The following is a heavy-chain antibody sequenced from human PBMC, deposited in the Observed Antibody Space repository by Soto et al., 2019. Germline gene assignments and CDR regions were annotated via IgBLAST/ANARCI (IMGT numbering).Heavy chain of an antibody. D-gene: IGHD2-15*01. Sequence: EVQLAESGGGLVKPGGSLRLSCAASGFTFSSYSMNWVRQAPGKGLEWVSSISSSSSYIYYADSVKGRFTISRDNAKNSLCLQMNGLGAEDTAVYYCARDEGYCSGGSCYYRFDPWGQGTLVTVSS. CDR2: ISSSSSYI. CDR3: ARDEGYCSGGSCYYRFDP. V-gene: IGHV3-21*01. J-gene: IGHJ5*02. CDR1: GFTFSSYS.